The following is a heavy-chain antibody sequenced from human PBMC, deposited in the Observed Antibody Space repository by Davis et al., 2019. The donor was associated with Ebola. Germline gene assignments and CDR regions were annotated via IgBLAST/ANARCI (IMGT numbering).Heavy chain of an antibody. V-gene: IGHV1-2*04. CDR2: INPNSGGT. J-gene: IGHJ4*02. D-gene: IGHD2-15*01. CDR3: ARGGRDIVVVVAATGFDY. Sequence: AASVKVSCKASGYTFTDYYIHWVRQAPGQGLEWMGWINPNSGGTNYAQKFQGWVTMTRDTSISTAYMELSRLRSDDTAVYYCARGGRDIVVVVAATGFDYWGQGTLVTVSS. CDR1: GYTFTDYY.